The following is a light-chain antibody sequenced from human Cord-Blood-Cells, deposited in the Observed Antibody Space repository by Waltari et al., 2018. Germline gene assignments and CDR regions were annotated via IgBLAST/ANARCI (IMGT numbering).Light chain of an antibody. CDR2: RGS. CDR1: SSDVGSYNL. CDR3: CSYAGSSTWV. V-gene: IGLV2-23*01. Sequence: QSALTQPASVSGSPGQSITISCTGTSSDVGSYNLVSWYQQHPGKAPKLMVYRGSKRPSGVSNRISGSKSGNTASLTISGLQAEDEADYYCCSYAGSSTWVFGGGTKLTVL. J-gene: IGLJ3*02.